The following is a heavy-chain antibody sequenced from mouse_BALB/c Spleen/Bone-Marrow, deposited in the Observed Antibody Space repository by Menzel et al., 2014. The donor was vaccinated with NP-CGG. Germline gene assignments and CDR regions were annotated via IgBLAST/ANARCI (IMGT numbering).Heavy chain of an antibody. CDR3: ESPSHPGLPSSLDY. CDR1: GYTFTSYV. D-gene: IGHD6-1*01. J-gene: IGHJ2*01. CDR2: INPYNDGT. Sequence: VHVKQSGPELVKPGASVKMSCKASGYTFTSYVMHWVKQKPGQGLEWIGYINPYNDGTKYNEKFKGKATLTSDKSSSTAYMEPRSRPFEDPPVYSWESPSHPGLPSSLDYWGQATLLKVPS. V-gene: IGHV1-14*01.